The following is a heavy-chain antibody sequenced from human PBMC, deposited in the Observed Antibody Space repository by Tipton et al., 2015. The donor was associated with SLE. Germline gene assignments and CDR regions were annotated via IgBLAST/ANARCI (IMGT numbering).Heavy chain of an antibody. CDR1: GFTFSVYE. V-gene: IGHV3-48*03. D-gene: IGHD2-8*02. CDR2: ISSSGSTI. CDR3: ARGGGCTGGVCYRCYYYGLDV. J-gene: IGHJ6*02. Sequence: SLRLSCAAPGFTFSVYEMNWVRQAPGKGLQWLSYISSSGSTIYYADSVKGRFTISRDNAKNSLFLQMNSLRAEDTAVYYCARGGGCTGGVCYRCYYYGLDVWGQGAPVTVSS.